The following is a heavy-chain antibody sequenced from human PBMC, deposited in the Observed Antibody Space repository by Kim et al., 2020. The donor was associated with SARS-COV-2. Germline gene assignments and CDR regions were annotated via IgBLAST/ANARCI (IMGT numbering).Heavy chain of an antibody. J-gene: IGHJ6*03. CDR2: ISYDGSNK. D-gene: IGHD1-26*01. Sequence: GGSLRLSCAASGFTFSSYGMHWVRQAPGKGLEWVAVISYDGSNKYYADSVKGRFTISRDNSKNTLYLQMNSLRAEDTAVYYCAKLGATMGLTVRYYYMDVWGKGTTVTVSS. V-gene: IGHV3-30*18. CDR1: GFTFSSYG. CDR3: AKLGATMGLTVRYYYMDV.